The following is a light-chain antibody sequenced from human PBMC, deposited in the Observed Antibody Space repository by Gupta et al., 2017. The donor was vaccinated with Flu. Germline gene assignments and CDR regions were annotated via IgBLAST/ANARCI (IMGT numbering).Light chain of an antibody. Sequence: DIQMTQSPSTLSAFVGDRVTITCRASQSISSWLAWYQEKPGTAPKLLIYGASSLEGGVPSRFSGSRSGTEFTLTISSLHPDDFATYYCRHEHSYPLTFGGGTKVEIK. J-gene: IGKJ4*01. CDR2: GAS. CDR3: RHEHSYPLT. V-gene: IGKV1-5*03. CDR1: QSISSW.